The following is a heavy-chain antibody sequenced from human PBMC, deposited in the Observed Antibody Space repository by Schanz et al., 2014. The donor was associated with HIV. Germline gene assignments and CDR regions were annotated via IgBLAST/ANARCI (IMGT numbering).Heavy chain of an antibody. CDR2: IWYDGSNK. CDR1: GFTFGSYW. CDR3: TKEVPPDV. D-gene: IGHD1-1*01. Sequence: QVQLVESGGGVVQPGRSLRLSCVASGFTFGSYWMTWVRQAPGKGLEWVAVIWYDGSNKYYADSVKGRFTISRDNSKNTLYLQMNSLRAEDTAVYYCTKEVPPDVWGQGTTVTVSS. J-gene: IGHJ6*02. V-gene: IGHV3-33*06.